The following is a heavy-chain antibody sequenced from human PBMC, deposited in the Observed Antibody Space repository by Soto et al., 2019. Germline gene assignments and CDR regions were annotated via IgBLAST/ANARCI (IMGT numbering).Heavy chain of an antibody. J-gene: IGHJ4*02. Sequence: GGSLRLSCAASGFTFSSYAMSWVRQAPGKGLEWVSAISGSGGSTYYADSVKGRFTISRDNSKNTLYLQMNSLRAEDTAVYYCGQNWNYERVDYWGQGTLVTVSS. CDR1: GFTFSSYA. CDR2: ISGSGGST. CDR3: GQNWNYERVDY. V-gene: IGHV3-23*01. D-gene: IGHD1-7*01.